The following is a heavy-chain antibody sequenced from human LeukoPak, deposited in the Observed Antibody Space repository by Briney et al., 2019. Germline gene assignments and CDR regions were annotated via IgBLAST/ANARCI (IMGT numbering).Heavy chain of an antibody. CDR3: ARDNNAAFDI. Sequence: GGSLRLSCTASGFTFSIYWMSWVRKAPGKGLDWVANIKPDGSEQYYVDSVRGRFTVSRDNAKNSLYLQMNSLSAEDTAVYYCARDNNAAFDIWGLGTMVTVSS. CDR2: IKPDGSEQ. CDR1: GFTFSIYW. D-gene: IGHD2-2*01. V-gene: IGHV3-7*04. J-gene: IGHJ3*02.